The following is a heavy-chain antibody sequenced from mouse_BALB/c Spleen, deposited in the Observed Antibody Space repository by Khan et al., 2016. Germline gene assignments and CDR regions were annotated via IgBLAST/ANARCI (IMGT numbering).Heavy chain of an antibody. J-gene: IGHJ3*01. CDR1: GYTFTDYS. CDR3: ANYREAWFAY. CDR2: INTETGEP. V-gene: IGHV9-2-1*01. D-gene: IGHD2-12*01. Sequence: QIQLVQSGPELKKPGETVKISCKASGYTFTDYSMHWVKQAPGKGLKWMGWINTETGEPTYADDFKGRFAFSLETSASTAYLQINNLKNEDTATXFCANYREAWFAYWGQGTLVTVSA.